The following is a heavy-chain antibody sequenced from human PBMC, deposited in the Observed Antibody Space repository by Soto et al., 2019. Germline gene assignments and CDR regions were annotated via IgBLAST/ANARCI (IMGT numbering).Heavy chain of an antibody. CDR2: IYSGGNT. CDR3: VKEFKGAFDY. Sequence: GGSLRLSCAASGFTVSSNYMSWVRQAPGKGLEWVSVIYSGGNTDYADSVKGRFTMSRGNSKNTLYLQMNSLRAEDTAVYFCVKEFKGAFDYWGQGTLVTSPQ. V-gene: IGHV3-53*01. J-gene: IGHJ4*02. CDR1: GFTVSSNY. D-gene: IGHD3-16*01.